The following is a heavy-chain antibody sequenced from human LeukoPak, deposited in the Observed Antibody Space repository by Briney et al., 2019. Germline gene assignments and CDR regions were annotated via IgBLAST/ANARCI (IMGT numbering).Heavy chain of an antibody. J-gene: IGHJ4*02. D-gene: IGHD6-13*01. V-gene: IGHV4-39*01. Sequence: SETLSLTCTVSGGSIRSSTYYGGWIRRPPGKGLEWIGSIYYSGSTYYTPSLTSRVTIPVDTSKNQSSLKLNSVTAADTAVYYCARRLSQQLANFDYCGQGTLVTVSS. CDR2: IYYSGST. CDR1: GGSIRSSTYY. CDR3: ARRLSQQLANFDY.